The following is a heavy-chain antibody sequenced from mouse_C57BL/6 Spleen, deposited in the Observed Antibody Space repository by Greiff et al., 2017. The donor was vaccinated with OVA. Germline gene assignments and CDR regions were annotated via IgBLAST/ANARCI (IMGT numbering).Heavy chain of an antibody. D-gene: IGHD2-4*01. Sequence: VQLQQPGAELVKPGASVKLSCKASGYTFTSYWMQWVKQRPGQGLEWIGEIDPSDSYTNYNQKFKGKATLTVDTSSSIAYMQLSSLTSEDSAVYYCARRYYDYDSAFAYWGQGTLVTVSA. V-gene: IGHV1-50*01. CDR2: IDPSDSYT. CDR1: GYTFTSYW. J-gene: IGHJ3*01. CDR3: ARRYYDYDSAFAY.